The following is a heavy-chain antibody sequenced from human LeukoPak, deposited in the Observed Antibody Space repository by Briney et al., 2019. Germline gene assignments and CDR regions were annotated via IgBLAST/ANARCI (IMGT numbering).Heavy chain of an antibody. D-gene: IGHD3-10*01. J-gene: IGHJ6*04. CDR2: ISSSGSTI. CDR1: GFTFSSYE. V-gene: IGHV3-48*03. Sequence: GGSLRLSCAASGFTFSSYEMNRVRQAPGKGLEWVSYISSSGSTIYYADSVKGRFTISRDNAKNSLYLQMNSLRAEDTAVYYCAREFGELRSYGMDVWGKGTTVTVSS. CDR3: AREFGELRSYGMDV.